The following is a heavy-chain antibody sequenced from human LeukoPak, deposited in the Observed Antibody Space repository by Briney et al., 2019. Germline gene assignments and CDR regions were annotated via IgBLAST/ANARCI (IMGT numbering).Heavy chain of an antibody. CDR3: TTGAPRAYSGSYSNS. D-gene: IGHD1-26*01. CDR1: GFTLSNAC. CDR2: IKSKTDGGTT. J-gene: IGHJ4*02. Sequence: GVSLSLSCAVSGFTLSNACMNGVRQAPGRGREGVGRIKSKTDGGTTEYAATVKGRFTISRDDSKNTLYLQMNSLKTEDTAVYYCTTGAPRAYSGSYSNSWGQGTLVTVSS. V-gene: IGHV3-15*01.